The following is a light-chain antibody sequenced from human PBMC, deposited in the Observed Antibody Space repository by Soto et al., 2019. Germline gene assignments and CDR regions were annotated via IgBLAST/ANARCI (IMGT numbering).Light chain of an antibody. CDR2: KAS. CDR1: QSVSRW. CDR3: QHYNSYSEA. J-gene: IGKJ1*01. V-gene: IGKV1-5*03. Sequence: DIQMTQSPSTLSASVGDRVTITCRASQSVSRWLAWYKQKPGKAPKLLIYKASTLKSGVPSRFSGSGSGTEFTLTISSLQPDDFATYYCQHYNSYSEAFGQGTKVDI.